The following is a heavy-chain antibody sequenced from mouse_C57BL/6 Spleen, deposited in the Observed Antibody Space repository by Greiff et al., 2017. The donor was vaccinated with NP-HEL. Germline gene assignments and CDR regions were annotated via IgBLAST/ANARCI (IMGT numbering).Heavy chain of an antibody. J-gene: IGHJ4*01. D-gene: IGHD2-1*01. Sequence: EVQVVESGAELVRPGASVKLSCTASGFNIKDDYMHWVKQRPEQGLEWIGWIDPENGDTEYASKFQGKATITADTSSNTAYLQLSSLTSEDTAVYYCTTFYGNYGAMDYWGQGTSVTVSS. CDR3: TTFYGNYGAMDY. CDR1: GFNIKDDY. CDR2: IDPENGDT. V-gene: IGHV14-4*01.